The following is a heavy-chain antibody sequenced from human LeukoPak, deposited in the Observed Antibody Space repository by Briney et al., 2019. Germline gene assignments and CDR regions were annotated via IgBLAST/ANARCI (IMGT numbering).Heavy chain of an antibody. Sequence: PGGSLRLSCVASGFSFSPLAMNWVRQAPGKGLDWVSGITGSGDRANYADSVKGRFTISRDNSKNTVYLQMNSLRVEDTAVYFCVKHSLITISPFDMWGPGDKGHRLF. CDR1: GFSFSPLA. CDR2: ITGSGDRA. J-gene: IGHJ3*02. D-gene: IGHD3-10*01. V-gene: IGHV3-23*01. CDR3: VKHSLITISPFDM.